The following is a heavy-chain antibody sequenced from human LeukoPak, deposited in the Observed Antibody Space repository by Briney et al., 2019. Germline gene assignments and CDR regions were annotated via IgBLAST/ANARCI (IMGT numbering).Heavy chain of an antibody. J-gene: IGHJ4*02. V-gene: IGHV3-72*01. Sequence: PGGSLRLSCAASGFTFSDHYMDWVRQAPGKGLEWVGRTRNKANSYTTEYAASVKGRFIISRDESKNSLHLQMNSLKTEDTAVYYCARAHGSPPAFDYWGRGTLVTVSS. CDR3: ARAHGSPPAFDY. CDR2: TRNKANSYTT. CDR1: GFTFSDHY. D-gene: IGHD1-26*01.